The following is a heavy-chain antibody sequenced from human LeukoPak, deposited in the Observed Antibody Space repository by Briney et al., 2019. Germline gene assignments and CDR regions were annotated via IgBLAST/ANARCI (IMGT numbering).Heavy chain of an antibody. D-gene: IGHD6-6*01. CDR3: ARVGDDSRYSSSSDY. CDR1: GYTFSNYS. J-gene: IGHJ4*02. V-gene: IGHV1-18*01. CDR2: ISAYNGNT. Sequence: ASVKVSCKTSGYTFSNYSVNWVRQAPGQGLEWMGWISAYNGNTNYAQKLQGRVTMTTDTSTSTAYMELRSLRSDDTAVYYCARVGDDSRYSSSSDYWGQGTLVTVSS.